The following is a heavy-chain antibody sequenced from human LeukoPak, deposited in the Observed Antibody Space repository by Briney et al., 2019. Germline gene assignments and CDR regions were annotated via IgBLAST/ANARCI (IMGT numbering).Heavy chain of an antibody. CDR3: ARDHYGSGSPFYGMDV. D-gene: IGHD3-10*01. Sequence: PGGSLRLSCAAYGFTFKNYGMHWVRQAPGKGLEWLAIISYDGNNKYYADSLKGRFTISRDNSKNTVDMQMNSLGREDTAVYYCARDHYGSGSPFYGMDVWDQGTTVTVSS. V-gene: IGHV3-30*03. J-gene: IGHJ6*02. CDR1: GFTFKNYG. CDR2: ISYDGNNK.